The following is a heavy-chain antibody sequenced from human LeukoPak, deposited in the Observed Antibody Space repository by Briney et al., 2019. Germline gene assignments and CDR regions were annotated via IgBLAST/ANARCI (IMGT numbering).Heavy chain of an antibody. CDR3: ARGPSYSSSSGGGFYGMDV. CDR1: GFTFSSYS. D-gene: IGHD6-6*01. V-gene: IGHV3-48*02. Sequence: PGGSLRLSCAASGFTFSSYSMTWVRQAPGKGLEWVSYISSSSSTIYYADSVKGRFTISRDNAKNSLYLQMNSLRDEDTAVYYCARGPSYSSSSGGGFYGMDVWGQGTTVTVSS. CDR2: ISSSSSTI. J-gene: IGHJ6*02.